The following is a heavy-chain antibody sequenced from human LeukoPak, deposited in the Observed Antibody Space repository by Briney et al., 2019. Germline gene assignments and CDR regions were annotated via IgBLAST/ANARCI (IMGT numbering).Heavy chain of an antibody. CDR1: GGSISSGSYY. D-gene: IGHD3-10*01. CDR3: ARARGFGELLPLDY. V-gene: IGHV4-61*02. J-gene: IGHJ4*02. CDR2: IYYSGST. Sequence: SQTLSLTCTVSGGSISSGSYYWSWIRQPAGKGLEWIGSIYYSGSTYYNPSLKSRVTISVDTSKNQFSLKLSSVTAADTAVYYCARARGFGELLPLDYWGQGTLVTVSS.